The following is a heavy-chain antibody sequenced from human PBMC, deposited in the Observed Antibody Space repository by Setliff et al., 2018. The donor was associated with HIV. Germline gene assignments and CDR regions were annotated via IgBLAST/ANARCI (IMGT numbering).Heavy chain of an antibody. CDR1: GVTFSNCS. Sequence: GASVKVSCKASGVTFSNCSISWVRQAPGQGLEWMGGIIPMYGPAHYAQKFQGRVTITADESTTTAYMELNSLTSEDTALYSCAVVGFSSRHTGVFFDSWCQGTLVTVSS. J-gene: IGHJ4*02. D-gene: IGHD5-18*01. CDR2: IIPMYGPA. V-gene: IGHV1-69*13. CDR3: AVVGFSSRHTGVFFDS.